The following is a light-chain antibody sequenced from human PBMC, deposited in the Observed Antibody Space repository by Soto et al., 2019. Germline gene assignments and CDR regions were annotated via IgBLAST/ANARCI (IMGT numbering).Light chain of an antibody. V-gene: IGKV3-15*01. Sequence: EVVMTQSPATLSVSPGERATLSCRASQSVYSNLALYQQKPGQAPRLLIYGASTRATGIPATFSGSGSATEFTLNISSIQSEDFAIYYCQQYNSWTRTFGGGTKVEIK. J-gene: IGKJ4*01. CDR2: GAS. CDR3: QQYNSWTRT. CDR1: QSVYSN.